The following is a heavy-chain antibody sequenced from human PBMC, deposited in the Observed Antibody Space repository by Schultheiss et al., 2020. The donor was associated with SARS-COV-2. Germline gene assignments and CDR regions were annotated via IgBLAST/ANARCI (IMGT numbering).Heavy chain of an antibody. CDR3: ATPNYGSGFMDV. J-gene: IGHJ6*02. CDR2: IIPIFGTA. CDR1: GGTFSSYA. D-gene: IGHD3-10*01. V-gene: IGHV1-69*13. Sequence: SVKVSCKASGGTFSSYAISWVRQAPGQGLEWMGGIIPIFGTANYAQKFQGRVTITADESTSTAYMELSSLRSEDTAVYYCATPNYGSGFMDVWGQGTTVTVSS.